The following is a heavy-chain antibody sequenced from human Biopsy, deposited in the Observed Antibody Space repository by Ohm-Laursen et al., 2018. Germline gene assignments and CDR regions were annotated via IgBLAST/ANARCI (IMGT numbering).Heavy chain of an antibody. D-gene: IGHD2-8*01. CDR3: ARDPLNGHKHFDY. J-gene: IGHJ4*02. V-gene: IGHV1-2*02. Sequence: ASVKVSCQASGYTLTGYAMHWVRPAPGEGLEWIGLINPNTGATTYAQKFQGTVTMTRDTSISTAYLALGSLRSADTAIYYCARDPLNGHKHFDYWGQGSLVTVSS. CDR1: GYTLTGYA. CDR2: INPNTGAT.